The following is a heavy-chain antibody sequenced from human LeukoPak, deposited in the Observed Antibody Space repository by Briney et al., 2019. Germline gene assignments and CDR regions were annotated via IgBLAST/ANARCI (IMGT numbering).Heavy chain of an antibody. D-gene: IGHD1-1*01. J-gene: IGHJ6*02. CDR3: ARKVPPRGYYYGMDV. CDR1: GFTCSSYS. Sequence: PGGSLRLSCAASGFTCSSYSMNWVRQAPGKGLEWVSSISSSSSYIYYADSVKGRFTISRDNAKNSLYLQMNSLRAEDTAVYYCARKVPPRGYYYGMDVWGQGTTVTVSS. CDR2: ISSSSSYI. V-gene: IGHV3-21*01.